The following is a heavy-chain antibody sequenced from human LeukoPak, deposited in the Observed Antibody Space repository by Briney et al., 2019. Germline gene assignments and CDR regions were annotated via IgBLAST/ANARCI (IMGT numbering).Heavy chain of an antibody. D-gene: IGHD3-10*01. Sequence: GGSLRLSCAASGFTFSNYVMSWVRQAPGKGLEWMSVISANGGRTYYADSVKGRFTISRDNAKNSLYLQMSSLRDEDTAMYYCARDYYYGFYYWGQGTLVTVSS. CDR3: ARDYYYGFYY. V-gene: IGHV3-23*01. J-gene: IGHJ4*02. CDR1: GFTFSNYV. CDR2: ISANGGRT.